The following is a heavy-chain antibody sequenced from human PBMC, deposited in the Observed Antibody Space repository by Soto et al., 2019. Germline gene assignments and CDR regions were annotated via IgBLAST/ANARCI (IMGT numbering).Heavy chain of an antibody. CDR3: ARDAYRATTFTTDYSYYAMDV. J-gene: IGHJ6*02. CDR2: ISTSGGYI. CDR1: GFTFSGYT. Sequence: GGSLRLSCAASGFTFSGYTVNWVRQAPGKGLEWVSSISTSGGYIFYADSVKGRSTISRDNAKNSLYLQLNSLRAEDTAVYYCARDAYRATTFTTDYSYYAMDVWGQGTTVTVSS. V-gene: IGHV3-21*01. D-gene: IGHD1-1*01.